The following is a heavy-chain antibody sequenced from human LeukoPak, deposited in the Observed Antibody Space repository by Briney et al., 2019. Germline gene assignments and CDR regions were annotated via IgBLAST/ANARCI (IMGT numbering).Heavy chain of an antibody. D-gene: IGHD4-23*01. CDR3: ARDFPVVKYRNYYYYYMYV. CDR1: GGSFSGYY. CDR2: INHSGST. Sequence: PSETLSLTCAVYGGSFSGYYWSWIRQPPGKGLEWIGEINHSGSTNYNPSLKSRVTISVDTSKNQFSLKLSSVTAADTAVYYCARDFPVVKYRNYYYYYMYVWGKGTTVTVSS. J-gene: IGHJ6*03. V-gene: IGHV4-34*01.